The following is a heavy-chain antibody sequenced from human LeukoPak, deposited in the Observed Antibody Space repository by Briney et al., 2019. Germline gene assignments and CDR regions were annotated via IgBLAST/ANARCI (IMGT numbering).Heavy chain of an antibody. Sequence: PSETLSLTCTVSGGSISSSSYYWGWIRQPPGKGLEWIGSIYYSGSTYYNPSLKSRVTISVDTSKNQFSLKLSSVTAADTAVYYCAREKYSGSYYDYWGQGTLVTVSS. J-gene: IGHJ4*02. V-gene: IGHV4-39*07. CDR1: GGSISSSSYY. D-gene: IGHD1-26*01. CDR3: AREKYSGSYYDY. CDR2: IYYSGST.